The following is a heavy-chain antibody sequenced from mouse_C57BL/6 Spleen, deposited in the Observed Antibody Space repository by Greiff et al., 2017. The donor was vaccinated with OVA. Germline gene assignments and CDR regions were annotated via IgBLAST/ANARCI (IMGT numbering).Heavy chain of an antibody. J-gene: IGHJ3*01. Sequence: VQLQQSGAELVRPGASVTLSCKASGYTFTDYEMHWVKQTPVHGLEWIGAIDPETGGTAYNQKFKGKAILTADKSSSTAYMELRSLTSEDSAVYYCTPAYYSNPFAYWGQGTLVTVSA. CDR3: TPAYYSNPFAY. D-gene: IGHD2-5*01. CDR1: GYTFTDYE. CDR2: IDPETGGT. V-gene: IGHV1-15*01.